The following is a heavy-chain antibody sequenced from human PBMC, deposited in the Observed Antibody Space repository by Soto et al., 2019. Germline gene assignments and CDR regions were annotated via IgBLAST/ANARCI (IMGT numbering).Heavy chain of an antibody. CDR1: GGIFTNNA. Sequence: GASVKVSCKVSGGIFTNNAISWVRQAPGQGLERMGGIIPIFGTANYAQKFQGRVTITADESTSTAYMELSSLRSEDTAVYYCARNIAARRGNWFDPWGQGTLVTVSS. CDR2: IIPIFGTA. V-gene: IGHV1-69*13. D-gene: IGHD6-6*01. CDR3: ARNIAARRGNWFDP. J-gene: IGHJ5*02.